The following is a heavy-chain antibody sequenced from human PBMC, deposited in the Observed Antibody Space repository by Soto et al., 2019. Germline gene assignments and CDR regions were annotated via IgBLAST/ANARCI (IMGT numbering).Heavy chain of an antibody. J-gene: IGHJ4*02. CDR1: GGSISSYY. V-gene: IGHV4-59*01. D-gene: IGHD2-21*01. Sequence: SETLSLTCTVSGGSISSYYWSWIRQPPGKGLEWIGYIYYSGSTNYNPSLKSRVTISVDTSKNQFSLKLSSVTAADTAVYYCARVSILRAKYYFDYWGQGTLVTVSS. CDR2: IYYSGST. CDR3: ARVSILRAKYYFDY.